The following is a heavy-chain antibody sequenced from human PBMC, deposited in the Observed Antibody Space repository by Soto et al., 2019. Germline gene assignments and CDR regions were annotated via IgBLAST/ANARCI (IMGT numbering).Heavy chain of an antibody. V-gene: IGHV3-23*01. CDR1: GFTFSSYA. CDR3: ATHYDYIWGSYRALDAFDI. Sequence: GGSLRLSCAASGFTFSSYAMSWVRQAPGKGLEWVSAISGSGGSTYYADSVKGRFTISRDNSKNTLYLQMNSLRVEDTAVYYCATHYDYIWGSYRALDAFDIWGQGTMVTVSS. CDR2: ISGSGGST. J-gene: IGHJ3*02. D-gene: IGHD3-16*02.